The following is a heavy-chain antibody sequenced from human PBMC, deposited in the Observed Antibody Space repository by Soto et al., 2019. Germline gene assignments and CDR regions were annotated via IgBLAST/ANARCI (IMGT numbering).Heavy chain of an antibody. CDR3: ANQGMVVAAPFDY. V-gene: IGHV3-23*01. Sequence: PGGSLRLSCAASGFTFSSYAMSWVRQAQGKGLEWVSAISGSGGSTYYADSVKGRFTISRDNSKNTLYLQMNSLRAEDTAVYYCANQGMVVAAPFDYWGQGTLVTVSS. CDR2: ISGSGGST. J-gene: IGHJ4*02. D-gene: IGHD2-15*01. CDR1: GFTFSSYA.